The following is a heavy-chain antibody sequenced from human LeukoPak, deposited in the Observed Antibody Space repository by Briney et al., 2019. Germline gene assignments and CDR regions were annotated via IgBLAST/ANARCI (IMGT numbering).Heavy chain of an antibody. D-gene: IGHD3-22*01. J-gene: IGHJ4*02. CDR3: ARTYYYDSSGYYFDY. Sequence: ASVKVSRKASGYTFSSYAISWVRQAPGQGLEWMGGIIPIFDTGNYAQKFQGRLTITADESTSTAYMELSSLRSEDTAVYYCARTYYYDSSGYYFDYWGQGTLVTVSS. V-gene: IGHV1-69*01. CDR1: GYTFSSYA. CDR2: IIPIFDTG.